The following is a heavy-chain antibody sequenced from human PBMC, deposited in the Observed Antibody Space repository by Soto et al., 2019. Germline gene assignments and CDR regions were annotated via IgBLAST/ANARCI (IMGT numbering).Heavy chain of an antibody. Sequence: WGSLRLSCAASGFTFYDYTIHFFRQSPLKCLEWVSLISWDGGSTYYADSVKGRFTISRDNSKNSLYLQMNSLRTEDTALYYCAKDEGYSSSNYGMDVWGQGTTVTVSS. CDR3: AKDEGYSSSNYGMDV. CDR1: GFTFYDYT. V-gene: IGHV3-43*01. J-gene: IGHJ6*02. CDR2: ISWDGGST. D-gene: IGHD6-6*01.